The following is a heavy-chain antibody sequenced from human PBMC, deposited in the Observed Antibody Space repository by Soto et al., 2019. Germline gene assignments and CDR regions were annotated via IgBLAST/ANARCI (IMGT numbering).Heavy chain of an antibody. Sequence: PSDTLSLTCTVSGGSISSSSYYWGWIRQPPGKGLEWIGSIYYSGSTYYNPALKSRVTTSVDTSKNQFSLKLSSVTAADTAVYYCARRESKSRRDFWSGYSLSDYWGQGTPVTVSS. CDR1: GGSISSSSYY. CDR2: IYYSGST. CDR3: ARRESKSRRDFWSGYSLSDY. V-gene: IGHV4-39*01. J-gene: IGHJ4*02. D-gene: IGHD3-3*01.